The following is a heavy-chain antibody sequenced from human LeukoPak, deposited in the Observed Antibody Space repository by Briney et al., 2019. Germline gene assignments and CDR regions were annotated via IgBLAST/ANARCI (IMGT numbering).Heavy chain of an antibody. Sequence: ASVKVSCKASGYTFTSYAMHWVRQAPGQRLEWMGWINAGNGNTKYSQEFQGRVTITTDTSTSTAYMELRSLRSDDTAVYYCAREEMATIDYWGQGTLVTVSS. V-gene: IGHV1-3*01. D-gene: IGHD5-24*01. CDR1: GYTFTSYA. CDR3: AREEMATIDY. CDR2: INAGNGNT. J-gene: IGHJ4*02.